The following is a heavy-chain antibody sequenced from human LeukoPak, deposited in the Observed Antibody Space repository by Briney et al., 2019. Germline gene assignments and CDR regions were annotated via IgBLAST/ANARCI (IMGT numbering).Heavy chain of an antibody. V-gene: IGHV4-34*01. D-gene: IGHD3-10*01. CDR1: GGSFSGYY. J-gene: IGHJ4*02. CDR2: INHSGST. Sequence: SETLSLTCAVYGGSFSGYYWSWIRQPPGKGLEWIGEINHSGSTNYNPSLKSRATISVDTSKNQFSLKLSSVTAADTAVYYCAVWFGEGDYWGQGTLVTVSS. CDR3: AVWFGEGDY.